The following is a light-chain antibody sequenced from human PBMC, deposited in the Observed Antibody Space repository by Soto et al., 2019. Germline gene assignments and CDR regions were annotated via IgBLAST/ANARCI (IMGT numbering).Light chain of an antibody. V-gene: IGKV3-20*01. CDR3: QQYGRSPT. CDR2: GAS. J-gene: IGKJ5*01. Sequence: EIVLTQSPGTLSLSPGEIATLYFSASQSVISSYLAWYQQKPGQAPRLLIYGASSRATGIPDRFSGSGSGTDFTLTISRLEPEDFAVYYCQQYGRSPTFGQGTRLEIK. CDR1: QSVISSY.